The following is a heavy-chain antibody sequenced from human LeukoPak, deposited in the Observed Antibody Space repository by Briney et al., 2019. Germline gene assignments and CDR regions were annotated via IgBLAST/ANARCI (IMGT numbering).Heavy chain of an antibody. Sequence: GGSLRLFCAGSGFTFSSYWMYWVRQAPGKGLVWVSRINSDGSSTSYADSVKGRFTISRDNAKNTLYLQMNSLRAEDTAVYYCARLRMGYYFDYWGQGVLVTVSS. J-gene: IGHJ4*02. D-gene: IGHD2-2*01. CDR1: GFTFSSYW. CDR2: INSDGSST. CDR3: ARLRMGYYFDY. V-gene: IGHV3-74*01.